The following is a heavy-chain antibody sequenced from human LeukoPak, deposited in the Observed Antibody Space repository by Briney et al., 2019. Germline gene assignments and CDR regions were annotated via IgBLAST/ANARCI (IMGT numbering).Heavy chain of an antibody. Sequence: GGSLRLSCAASGFTFSSYAMSWVRQAPGKGLEWVSAISGSGGSTYCADSVKGRFTISRDNAKNSLYLQMNSLRAEDTAVYYCAREVSENIVVVVAPGHFDYWGQGTLVTVSS. D-gene: IGHD2-15*01. V-gene: IGHV3-23*01. CDR2: ISGSGGST. CDR3: AREVSENIVVVVAPGHFDY. J-gene: IGHJ4*02. CDR1: GFTFSSYA.